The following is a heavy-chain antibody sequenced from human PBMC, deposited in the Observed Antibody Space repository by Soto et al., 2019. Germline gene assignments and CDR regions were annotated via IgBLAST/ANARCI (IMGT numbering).Heavy chain of an antibody. CDR1: GFTFSTYG. Sequence: GGSLRLSCAASGFTFSTYGLHWVRQPPGKGLEWVAFVSFDGSEKYYAESVKGRFTISRDNPRNTLFLQLTSLRTEDTAVYFCAKDPIPAVNRGSRFDSWGRGTRVTVSS. CDR2: VSFDGSEK. D-gene: IGHD2-2*01. V-gene: IGHV3-30*02. CDR3: AKDPIPAVNRGSRFDS. J-gene: IGHJ5*01.